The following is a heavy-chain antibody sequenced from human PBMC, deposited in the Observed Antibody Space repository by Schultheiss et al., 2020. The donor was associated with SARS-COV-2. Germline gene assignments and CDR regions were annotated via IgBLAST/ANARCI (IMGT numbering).Heavy chain of an antibody. D-gene: IGHD2-15*01. CDR1: GYSFTSYW. CDR3: ARQGGSFSGRLDY. V-gene: IGHV5-51*01. CDR2: IYPGDSDP. Sequence: GGSLRLSCKGSGYSFTSYWIGWVRQMPGKGLEWMGIIYPGDSDPRYSPSFQGQVTISADKSISTAYLQWRSLKASDTAMYYCARQGGSFSGRLDYWGQGTLVTVSS. J-gene: IGHJ4*02.